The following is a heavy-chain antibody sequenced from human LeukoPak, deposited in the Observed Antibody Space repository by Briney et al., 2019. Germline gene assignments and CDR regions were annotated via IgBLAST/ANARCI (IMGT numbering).Heavy chain of an antibody. CDR2: IYFSGST. CDR3: ARDGGKGWLWFDY. J-gene: IGHJ4*02. V-gene: IGHV4-59*01. D-gene: IGHD3-9*01. CDR1: GGSLSSYY. Sequence: SETLSLTCTVSGGSLSSYYWSWIRQPPGKGPEYIGDIYFSGSTNYNPSLKSRVTISVDTSKNQFSLKLSSVTAVDTAVYYCARDGGKGWLWFDYWGQGTLVTVSS.